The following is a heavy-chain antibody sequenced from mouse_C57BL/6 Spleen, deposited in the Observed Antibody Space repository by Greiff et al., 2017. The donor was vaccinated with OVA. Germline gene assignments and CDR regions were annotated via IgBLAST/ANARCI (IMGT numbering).Heavy chain of an antibody. J-gene: IGHJ1*03. CDR3: ARDYYGSSSYWYFDV. D-gene: IGHD1-1*01. Sequence: EVQRVESGAELVKPGASVKLSCTASGFNIKDYYMHWVKQRTEQGLEWIGRIDPEDGETKYAPKFQGKATITADTSSNTAYLQLSSLTSEDTAVYYCARDYYGSSSYWYFDVWGTGTTVTVSS. V-gene: IGHV14-2*01. CDR1: GFNIKDYY. CDR2: IDPEDGET.